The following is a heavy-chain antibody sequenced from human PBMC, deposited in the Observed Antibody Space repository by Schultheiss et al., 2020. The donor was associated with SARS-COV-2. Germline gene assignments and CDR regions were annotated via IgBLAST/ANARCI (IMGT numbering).Heavy chain of an antibody. CDR2: INPNSGNT. V-gene: IGHV1-8*02. Sequence: ASVKVSCKASGYTFTGYYMHWVRQAPGQGLEWMGWINPNSGNTGYAQKFQGRVTMTRNTSISTAYMELSSLRSEDTAVYYCARGPHCTNGVCYTWDYYYGMDVWGQGTTVTVSS. D-gene: IGHD2-8*01. J-gene: IGHJ6*02. CDR1: GYTFTGYY. CDR3: ARGPHCTNGVCYTWDYYYGMDV.